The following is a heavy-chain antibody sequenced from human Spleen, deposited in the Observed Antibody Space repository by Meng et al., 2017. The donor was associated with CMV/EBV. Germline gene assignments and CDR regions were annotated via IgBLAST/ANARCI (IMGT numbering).Heavy chain of an antibody. CDR2: MSSSSSYI. Sequence: GGSLRLSCAASGFTFSSYSMNWVRQAPGKGLEWVSSMSSSSSYIYYADSVKGRFTISRDNAKNSLYLQMNSLRAEDTAVYYCAPIGGHEYRPFDYWGQGTLVTVSS. CDR1: GFTFSSYS. J-gene: IGHJ4*02. D-gene: IGHD6-6*01. V-gene: IGHV3-21*01. CDR3: APIGGHEYRPFDY.